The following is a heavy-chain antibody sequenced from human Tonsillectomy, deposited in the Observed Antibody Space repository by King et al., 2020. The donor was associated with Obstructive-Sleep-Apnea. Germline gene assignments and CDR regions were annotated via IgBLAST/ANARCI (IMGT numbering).Heavy chain of an antibody. V-gene: IGHV4-59*08. CDR2: ISYSGST. CDR1: GGSISSYY. J-gene: IGHJ3*02. D-gene: IGHD3-9*01. CDR3: ARSPYYDILTGYYNGGFDI. Sequence: VQLQESGPGLLKPSETLSLTCTVSGGSISSYYWSWIRQPPGKGLEWIGHISYSGSTNYNPSLKSRVTISVDTSKNQFSLKLTSVTAADTAVYYCARSPYYDILTGYYNGGFDIWGQGTMVTVSS.